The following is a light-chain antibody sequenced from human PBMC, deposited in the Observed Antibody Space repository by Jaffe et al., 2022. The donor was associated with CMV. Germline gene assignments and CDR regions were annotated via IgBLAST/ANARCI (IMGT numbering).Light chain of an antibody. J-gene: IGKJ2*01. CDR3: QHYNNWPLI. CDR2: GAS. V-gene: IGKV3-15*01. CDR1: QTVRSN. Sequence: EIVMTQSPDTLSLSPGERATLYCRASQTVRSNLAWYQQKPGQPPRLLIYGASTRASGIPARFSGSGYGTDFTLTISSLQSEDFAVYYCQHYNNWPLIFGQGTMLDVK.